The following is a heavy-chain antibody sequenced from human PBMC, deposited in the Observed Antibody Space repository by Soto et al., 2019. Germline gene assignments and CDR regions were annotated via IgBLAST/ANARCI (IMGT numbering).Heavy chain of an antibody. Sequence: QVQLVQSGGEVKKPGASVKVSCKTSGYSFTTYGIRWVRQAPGQGLEWMGWISAYNGNTNYAQKLQDRVTMTTDTSTSTAYMELRSLRSDDTAVYYCAREGPAPYYYYGMDVWGPGSTVTVSS. CDR3: AREGPAPYYYYGMDV. CDR2: ISAYNGNT. V-gene: IGHV1-18*01. J-gene: IGHJ6*02. CDR1: GYSFTTYG.